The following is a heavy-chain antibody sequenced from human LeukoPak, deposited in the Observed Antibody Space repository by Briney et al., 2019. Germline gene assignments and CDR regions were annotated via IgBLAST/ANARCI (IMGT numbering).Heavy chain of an antibody. CDR2: ISGSGSTI. Sequence: GGSLRLSCAASGFTFSNYEMNWVRQAPGKGLEWVSYISGSGSTIYYADSVKGRFTISRDNAKDSMYLQMNSLRAEDTAVYYCARVRSGYSHENYFDYWGQGTLVTVSS. V-gene: IGHV3-48*03. CDR3: ARVRSGYSHENYFDY. CDR1: GFTFSNYE. D-gene: IGHD5-18*01. J-gene: IGHJ4*02.